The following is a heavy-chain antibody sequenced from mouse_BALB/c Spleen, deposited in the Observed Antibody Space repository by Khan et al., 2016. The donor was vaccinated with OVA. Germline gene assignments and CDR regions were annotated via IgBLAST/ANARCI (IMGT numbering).Heavy chain of an antibody. J-gene: IGHJ2*01. V-gene: IGHV5-12-1*01. CDR1: GFAFSSYD. Sequence: EVELVESGGGLVKPGGSLKLSCAASGFAFSSYDMSWVRQTPEKRLEWVAFISIGGGTTYYPDTVKGRFNISRDNATNTLYLQMTSTKVEETAIYYCTRPHYYGNNYYFDYWGQGTTLTVSS. D-gene: IGHD1-1*01. CDR3: TRPHYYGNNYYFDY. CDR2: ISIGGGTT.